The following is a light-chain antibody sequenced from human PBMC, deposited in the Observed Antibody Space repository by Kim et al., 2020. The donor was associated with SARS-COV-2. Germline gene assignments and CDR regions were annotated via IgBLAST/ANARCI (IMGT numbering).Light chain of an antibody. CDR2: AAS. V-gene: IGKV1-27*01. Sequence: AVGDRVTITCRSSQGISNYLAWYQQKPGKVPKLLIYAASTLQSGVPSRFSGSGSGTDFTLTISSLQPEDVATYYCQKYNSALWTFGQGTKVEIK. CDR3: QKYNSALWT. J-gene: IGKJ1*01. CDR1: QGISNY.